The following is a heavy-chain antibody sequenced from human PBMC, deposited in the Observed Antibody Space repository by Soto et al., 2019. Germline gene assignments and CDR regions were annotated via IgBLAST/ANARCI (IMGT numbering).Heavy chain of an antibody. V-gene: IGHV3-30-3*01. CDR2: ISYDGSNK. D-gene: IGHD3-16*01. CDR1: GFTFSSYA. J-gene: IGHJ4*02. Sequence: QVQLVESGGGVVQPGRSLRLSCAASGFTFSSYAMHWVRQAPGKGLEWVAVISYDGSNKYYEDSVKGRFTISRDNCKNTLYLQMNSLGAEDTAVYYCARDEGRRFRGAFDYWGQGTLVTVSS. CDR3: ARDEGRRFRGAFDY.